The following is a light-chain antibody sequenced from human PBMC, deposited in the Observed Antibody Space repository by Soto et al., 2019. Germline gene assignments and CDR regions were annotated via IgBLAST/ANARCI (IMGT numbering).Light chain of an antibody. J-gene: IGKJ4*01. CDR1: QDITNS. CDR3: QQNNGLPT. CDR2: DAS. V-gene: IGKV1-33*01. Sequence: DIQMTQSPSSLSASVGDRVTITCQASQDITNSLNWYQQKPGKAPKLLICDASNLETGVPSRFSGRWSGTDFTFSISSLQPEDIATYYCQQNNGLPTFGGGTKVEIK.